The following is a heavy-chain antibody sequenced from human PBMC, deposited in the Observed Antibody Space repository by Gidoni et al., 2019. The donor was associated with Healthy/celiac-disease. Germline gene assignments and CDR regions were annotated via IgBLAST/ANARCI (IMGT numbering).Heavy chain of an antibody. CDR1: GFTFSSYW. J-gene: IGHJ3*02. Sequence: EVQLVESGGGLVQPGGSLRLSCPASGFTFSSYWMSWVRQAPGKGLEWVANIKQDGSEKYYVDSVKGRFTISRDNAKNSLYLQMNSLRAEDTAVYYCARDGYYDSSGYGHDAFDIWGQGTMVTVSS. V-gene: IGHV3-7*03. CDR3: ARDGYYDSSGYGHDAFDI. D-gene: IGHD3-22*01. CDR2: IKQDGSEK.